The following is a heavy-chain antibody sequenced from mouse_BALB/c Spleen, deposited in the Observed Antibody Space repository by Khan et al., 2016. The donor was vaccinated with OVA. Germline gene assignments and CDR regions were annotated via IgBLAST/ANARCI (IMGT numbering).Heavy chain of an antibody. Sequence: EVELVESGGDVVKPGGSLKLSCAASGFTFSTYGMSWVRQTPDKRLEWVATVSTGGHYTYYPDTVKGRFTISRDNAKDTLYLQMSSLKSEDTAMFDGTRLADVYDSVGVAYWGQGTLVTVSA. D-gene: IGHD1-1*01. V-gene: IGHV5-6*01. CDR2: VSTGGHYT. CDR1: GFTFSTYG. J-gene: IGHJ3*01. CDR3: TRLADVYDSVGVAY.